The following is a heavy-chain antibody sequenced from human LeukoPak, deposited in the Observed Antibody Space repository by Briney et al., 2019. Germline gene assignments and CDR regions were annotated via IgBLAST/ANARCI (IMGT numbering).Heavy chain of an antibody. V-gene: IGHV5-10-1*01. D-gene: IGHD2-2*01. CDR2: IDPSDSYT. Sequence: GEALKISCKGSGYSFTSYWISWGRQMPGKGVEGMGRIDPSDSYTNYSPSFQGHVTISADKSISTAYLQRSSLKASDTAMYYCARRCSSASCPFDYWRQGTLVSVSS. CDR1: GYSFTSYW. J-gene: IGHJ4*02. CDR3: ARRCSSASCPFDY.